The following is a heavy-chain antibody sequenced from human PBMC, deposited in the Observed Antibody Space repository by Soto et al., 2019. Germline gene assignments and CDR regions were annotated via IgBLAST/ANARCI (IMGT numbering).Heavy chain of an antibody. CDR2: IYYSGST. CDR1: GGSISSGGYY. J-gene: IGHJ3*02. D-gene: IGHD2-15*01. CDR3: ARAPARRISVALGAFDI. V-gene: IGHV4-31*03. Sequence: QVQLQESGPGLVKPSQTLSLTCTVSGGSISSGGYYWNWIRQHPGKGLEWIGYIYYSGSTYYNPSLKSRVTTSVDTSKNQFSLKLSSVTAADTAVYYCARAPARRISVALGAFDIWGQGTLVTVSS.